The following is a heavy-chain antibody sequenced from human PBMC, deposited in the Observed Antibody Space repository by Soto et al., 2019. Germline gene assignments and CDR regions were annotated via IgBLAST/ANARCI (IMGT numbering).Heavy chain of an antibody. V-gene: IGHV1-18*04. CDR3: AREEGISDWHAFGY. CDR1: GYTFTDYG. CDR2: ISTYNGNT. D-gene: IGHD6-19*01. Sequence: QVQLVQSGAEVKKPGASVKVSCKASGYTFTDYGISWVRQAPGQGLEWMGWISTYNGNTIYAQKIQGRVTMTTDTSTSTAYVELRSLRSDDTAVYYCAREEGISDWHAFGYWGQGTLVTVSS. J-gene: IGHJ4*02.